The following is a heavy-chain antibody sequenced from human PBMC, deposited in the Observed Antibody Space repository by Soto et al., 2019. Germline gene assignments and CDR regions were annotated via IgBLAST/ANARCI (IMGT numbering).Heavy chain of an antibody. D-gene: IGHD2-8*02. V-gene: IGHV1-18*01. CDR3: AATGGNYFGLDV. CDR2: ISGYNGNT. Sequence: ASVKVSCKSSDNTFTHYGINWVRQAPGQGLEWMGWISGYNGNTKYAQKFQDRVTMTADTSTRKAFMEVRSLTSDDTGVYFCAATGGNYFGLDVWGHGNTVTLSS. CDR1: DNTFTHYG. J-gene: IGHJ6*02.